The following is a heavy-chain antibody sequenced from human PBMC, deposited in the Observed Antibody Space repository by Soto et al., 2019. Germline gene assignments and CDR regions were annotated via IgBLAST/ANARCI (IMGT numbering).Heavy chain of an antibody. D-gene: IGHD2-15*01. CDR1: GFTFSSFA. V-gene: IGHV3-23*01. Sequence: EMQLLESGGGLVQPGGSLRLSCAASGFTFSSFAMSWVRQAPGKGLEWVSAVSGNGGTTYHADSVKGRFTISRDNSKNTLYLQMSSLRAEDTALYYCARRRGPLLKDAFDIWGQGTMVTVSS. CDR3: ARRRGPLLKDAFDI. J-gene: IGHJ3*02. CDR2: VSGNGGTT.